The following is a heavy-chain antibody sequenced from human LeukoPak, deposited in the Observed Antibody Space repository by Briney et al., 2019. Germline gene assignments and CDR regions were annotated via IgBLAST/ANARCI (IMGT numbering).Heavy chain of an antibody. V-gene: IGHV3-30-3*01. Sequence: PGRSLRLSCAASGFTFSSYAMHWVRQAPGRGLEWVAVISYDGSNKYYADSVKGRFTISRDNSKNTLYLQMNSLRAEDTAVYYCARDFDWLEFDPWGQGTLVTVSS. CDR2: ISYDGSNK. D-gene: IGHD3-9*01. J-gene: IGHJ5*02. CDR1: GFTFSSYA. CDR3: ARDFDWLEFDP.